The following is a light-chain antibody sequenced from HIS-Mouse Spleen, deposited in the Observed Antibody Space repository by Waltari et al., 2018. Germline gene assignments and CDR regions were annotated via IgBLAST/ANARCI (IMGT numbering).Light chain of an antibody. CDR3: CSYAGSSTV. J-gene: IGLJ1*01. Sequence: QSALTQPASVSGSPGQSIPISCTGTSSDVGIYTLVSWYQQHPGKAPKLMIYEGSKRPSGVSNRFSGSKSGNTASLTISGLQAEDEADYYCCSYAGSSTVFGTGTKVTVL. CDR1: SSDVGIYTL. CDR2: EGS. V-gene: IGLV2-23*03.